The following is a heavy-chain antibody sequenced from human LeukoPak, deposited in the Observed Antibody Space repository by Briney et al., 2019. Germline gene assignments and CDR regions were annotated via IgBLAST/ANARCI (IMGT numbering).Heavy chain of an antibody. D-gene: IGHD4-17*01. CDR1: GFTFSSYG. CDR2: IWYDGSNK. CDR3: ARDLTGATVTTYFDY. V-gene: IGHV3-33*01. Sequence: GGSLRLSCAASGFTFSSYGMHWVRQAPGKGLEWVVVIWYDGSNKYYADSVKGRFTISRDNSKNTLYLQMNSLRAEDTAVYYCARDLTGATVTTYFDYWGQGTLVTVSS. J-gene: IGHJ4*02.